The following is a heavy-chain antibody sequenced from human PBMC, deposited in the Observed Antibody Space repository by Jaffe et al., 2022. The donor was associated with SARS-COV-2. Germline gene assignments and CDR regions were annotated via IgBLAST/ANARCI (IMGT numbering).Heavy chain of an antibody. CDR2: IYPGDSDT. CDR3: ARHLMNRRDIVVVPADKGYYYYGMDV. D-gene: IGHD2-2*01. V-gene: IGHV5-51*01. CDR1: GYSFTSYW. Sequence: EVQLVQSGAEVKKPGESLKISCKGSGYSFTSYWIGWVRQMPGKGLEWMGIIYPGDSDTRYSPSFQGQVTISADKSISTAYLQWSSLKASDTAMYYCARHLMNRRDIVVVPADKGYYYYGMDVWGQGTTVTVSS. J-gene: IGHJ6*02.